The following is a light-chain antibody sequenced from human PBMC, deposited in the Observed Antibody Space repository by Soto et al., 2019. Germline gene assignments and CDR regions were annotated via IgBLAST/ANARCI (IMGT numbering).Light chain of an antibody. V-gene: IGLV2-11*01. CDR2: DVS. CDR3: CSYAGTYTGV. J-gene: IGLJ1*01. CDR1: SSDVGRYSY. Sequence: QSVLTQPRSVPGSPGQSVSISCTGTSSDVGRYSYVSWYQQHPGKAPKLMIYDVSERPSGVPDRFSGSKSGTTASLTISGLQAEDEADYYCCSYAGTYTGVFGTGTKVTVL.